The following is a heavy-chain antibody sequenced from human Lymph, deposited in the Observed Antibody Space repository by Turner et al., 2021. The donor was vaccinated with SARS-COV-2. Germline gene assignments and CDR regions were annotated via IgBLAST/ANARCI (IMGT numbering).Heavy chain of an antibody. Sequence: QVQLVQSGAEVKKPGASVTVSCKAPGYTFTSYDINWVRQATGQGLEWMGWMNPNSGNTGYAQKFQGRVTMTRNTSICSADMGLSSLRSEDTAGYYGARGRYGGGGMDVWGQGTTVTVSS. CDR3: ARGRYGGGGMDV. J-gene: IGHJ6*02. CDR1: GYTFTSYD. D-gene: IGHD1-26*01. V-gene: IGHV1-8*02. CDR2: MNPNSGNT.